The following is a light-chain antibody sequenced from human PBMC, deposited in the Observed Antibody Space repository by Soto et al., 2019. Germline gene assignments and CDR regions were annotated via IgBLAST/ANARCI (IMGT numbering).Light chain of an antibody. J-gene: IGKJ4*01. CDR1: QSISSY. Sequence: DIQITQSPSSLSASVGDRVTITCRASQSISSYLHLYQHKPGKAPKLLIYVASSLQSGVPSRFSGSESGTDLTIIISSLQPEDFETSYCQQRYSPTPTFGEGAKVEIK. CDR3: QQRYSPTPT. CDR2: VAS. V-gene: IGKV1-39*01.